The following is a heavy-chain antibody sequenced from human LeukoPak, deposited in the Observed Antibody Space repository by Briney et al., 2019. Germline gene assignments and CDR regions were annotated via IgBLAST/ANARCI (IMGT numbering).Heavy chain of an antibody. V-gene: IGHV3-64*01. Sequence: GGSLRLSCAASGFTFSRYAMHWVRQAPGKGLEYVSAISTNGGSTYYASSVKGRFTISRDNSKNTLFLQMNSLRVEDTALYYCANVRYSGIYTHPDYWGQGTLVTVSS. D-gene: IGHD1-26*01. CDR2: ISTNGGST. J-gene: IGHJ4*02. CDR1: GFTFSRYA. CDR3: ANVRYSGIYTHPDY.